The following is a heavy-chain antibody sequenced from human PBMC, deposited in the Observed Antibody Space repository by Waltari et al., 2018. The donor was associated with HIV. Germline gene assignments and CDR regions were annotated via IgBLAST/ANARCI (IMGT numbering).Heavy chain of an antibody. V-gene: IGHV4-38-2*02. CDR2: MFHNGST. CDR3: AREWGTLMVAWFDP. J-gene: IGHJ5*02. CDR1: GYSISSGYF. Sequence: QVQLQASGPGLVKPSETLSLTCAVSGYSISSGYFWGWNRQPPGKALEWIGSMFHNGSTYYNPSLKSRVTISVDTSKNQFSLKLSSVTSADTAIYYCAREWGTLMVAWFDPWVQGTLVTVSS. D-gene: IGHD3-10*01.